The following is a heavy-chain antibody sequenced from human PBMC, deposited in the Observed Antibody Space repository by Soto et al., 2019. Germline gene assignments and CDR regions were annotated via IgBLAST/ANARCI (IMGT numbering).Heavy chain of an antibody. CDR2: MNPNSGNT. Sequence: GASLKVSCRSSGYTFTSYDINWVRHATGQGLEWMGWMNPNSGNTGYAQKFQGRVTMTRNTSISTAYMELSSLRSEDTAVYYCARGPVVDFWSGSWGQGTLVTVSS. D-gene: IGHD3-3*01. CDR1: GYTFTSYD. J-gene: IGHJ5*02. CDR3: ARGPVVDFWSGS. V-gene: IGHV1-8*01.